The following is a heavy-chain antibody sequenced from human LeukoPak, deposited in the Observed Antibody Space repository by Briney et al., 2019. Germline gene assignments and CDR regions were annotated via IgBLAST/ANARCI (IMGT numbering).Heavy chain of an antibody. Sequence: GGSLRLSRAASGFTFSDYYMSWIHQAPGKGLEWVAVIWYDGSNKYYADSVKGRFTISRDNSKNTLYLQMNSLRAEDTAVYYCAREAPRTISLDYWGQGTLVTVSS. CDR2: IWYDGSNK. D-gene: IGHD1-14*01. V-gene: IGHV3-33*08. J-gene: IGHJ4*02. CDR3: AREAPRTISLDY. CDR1: GFTFSDYY.